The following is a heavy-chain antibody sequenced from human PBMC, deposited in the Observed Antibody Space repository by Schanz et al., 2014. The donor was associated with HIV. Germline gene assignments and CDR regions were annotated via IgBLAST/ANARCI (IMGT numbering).Heavy chain of an antibody. CDR2: ISGGGDST. Sequence: EVQLVESGGGLVQPGGSLRLSCAASGFTFGSYAMSWVRQAPGKGLEWVSAISGGGDSTYYADSVEGRFTISRDTSKNTLYLQMNSLRAEDTAVYYCALSRPSGYGGSWYFDLWGRGTLVAVSS. CDR1: GFTFGSYA. D-gene: IGHD2-15*01. CDR3: ALSRPSGYGGSWYFDL. V-gene: IGHV3-23*04. J-gene: IGHJ2*01.